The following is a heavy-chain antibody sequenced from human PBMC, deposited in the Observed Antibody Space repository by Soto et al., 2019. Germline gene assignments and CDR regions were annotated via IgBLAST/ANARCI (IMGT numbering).Heavy chain of an antibody. CDR3: ARLVRSGRPLDY. CDR1: GGSISSYY. J-gene: IGHJ4*02. Sequence: PSETLSLTCTVSGGSISSYYWSWIRQPPGKGLEWIGYIYYSGSTNYNPSLKSRVTISVDTSKNQFSLKLSSVTAADTAVYYCARLVRSGRPLDYWGQGTLVTVSS. CDR2: IYYSGST. V-gene: IGHV4-59*01. D-gene: IGHD1-26*01.